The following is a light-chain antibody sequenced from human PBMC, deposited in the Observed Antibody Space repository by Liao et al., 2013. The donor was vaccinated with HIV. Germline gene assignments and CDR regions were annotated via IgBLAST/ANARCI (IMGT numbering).Light chain of an antibody. J-gene: IGLJ1*01. CDR1: NIGSKS. CDR3: QAWDSSTAV. V-gene: IGLV3-21*01. Sequence: SYELTQPPSVSVAPGKTARITCGGNNIGSKSVHWYQQKPGQAPVLVIYNDSHRPSGIPERFSGSNSGNTATLTISGTQAMDEADYYCQAWDSSTAVFGTGTKVTVL. CDR2: NDS.